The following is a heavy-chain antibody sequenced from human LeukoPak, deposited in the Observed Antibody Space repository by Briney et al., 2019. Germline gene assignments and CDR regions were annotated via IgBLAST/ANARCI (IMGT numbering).Heavy chain of an antibody. CDR1: GFSVSSNC. Sequence: GGSLRLSCAASGFSVSSNCINRVRQAPGKGLEWVSVIYGDDSTNYADSVKGRFTISRDNSKDKVYLQMNSLRAEDTAVYYCARGPQRLQGIAVAGVFDYWGQGTLVTVSS. V-gene: IGHV3-53*01. D-gene: IGHD6-19*01. CDR3: ARGPQRLQGIAVAGVFDY. J-gene: IGHJ4*02. CDR2: IYGDDST.